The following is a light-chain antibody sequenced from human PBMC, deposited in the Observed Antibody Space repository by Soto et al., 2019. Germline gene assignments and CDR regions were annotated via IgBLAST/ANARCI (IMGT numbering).Light chain of an antibody. CDR2: LGF. CDR3: MQALLTPYT. CDR1: QRLLHSNGNIF. J-gene: IGKJ2*01. V-gene: IGKV2-28*01. Sequence: EIVMTQSPPSLTVTPGEPASISCRSSQRLLHSNGNIFLDWYLQRPGQSPQLLIYLGFNRASGVHDRVSGSVAGTDFTLKISRVEAEDVGVYYCMQALLTPYTFGQGTKLEIK.